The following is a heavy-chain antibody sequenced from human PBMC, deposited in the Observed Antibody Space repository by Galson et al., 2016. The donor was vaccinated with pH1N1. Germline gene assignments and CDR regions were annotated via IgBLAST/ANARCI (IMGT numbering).Heavy chain of an antibody. J-gene: IGHJ3*02. Sequence: LRLSCAASGFTFISYTMNWVRQAPGKGLEWVSSISSNSFYMYYADSVKGRFTISRDNAKKTLYLQMNNLRVEDTAVYYCARDRGRPRQYAFDMWGQGTVVTVSS. CDR1: GFTFISYT. D-gene: IGHD2-15*01. CDR2: ISSNSFYM. CDR3: ARDRGRPRQYAFDM. V-gene: IGHV3-21*01.